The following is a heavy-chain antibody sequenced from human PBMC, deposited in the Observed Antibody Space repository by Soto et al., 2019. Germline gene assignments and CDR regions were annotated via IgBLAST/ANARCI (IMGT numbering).Heavy chain of an antibody. D-gene: IGHD2-8*02. Sequence: ASVKVSCKASGYTFTSYGSSWVRQAPGQGLEWMSWISAYNGDTNYAQKVQGRVTMTTDTSTSTAFMELRSLRFDDTAVYYCVGVPDGHLVLDFWGKRTPVPGPS. J-gene: IGHJ6*01. CDR1: GYTFTSYG. CDR3: VGVPDGHLVLDF. CDR2: ISAYNGDT. V-gene: IGHV1-18*01.